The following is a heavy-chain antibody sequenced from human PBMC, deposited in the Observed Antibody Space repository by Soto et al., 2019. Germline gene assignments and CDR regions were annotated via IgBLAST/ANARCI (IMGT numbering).Heavy chain of an antibody. J-gene: IGHJ6*02. CDR2: IYYSGST. CDR3: ARDVPGGISSVGGMDV. CDR1: GGSISSVDYY. Sequence: QVQLQESGPGLVKPSQTLSLTCTVSGGSISSVDYYWSWIRQPPGKGLEWIGYIYYSGSTYYNPSLKSRVTISVDTSKNQFSLKLSSVTAADTAVYYCARDVPGGISSVGGMDVWGQGTTVTVSS. D-gene: IGHD3-16*02. V-gene: IGHV4-30-4*01.